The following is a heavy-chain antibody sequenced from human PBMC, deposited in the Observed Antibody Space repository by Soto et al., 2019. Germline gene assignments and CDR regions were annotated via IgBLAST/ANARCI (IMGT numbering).Heavy chain of an antibody. V-gene: IGHV1-8*01. CDR3: AGGRLSSGWYYFDY. D-gene: IGHD6-19*01. CDR2: MNPNSGNT. J-gene: IGHJ4*02. CDR1: GYTFTSYD. Sequence: ASVKVSCKASGYTFTSYDINWVRQATGQGLEWMGWMNPNSGNTGYAQKFQGRVTMTRNTSISTAYMELSSLRSEDTAVYYCAGGRLSSGWYYFDYWGQGTLVTVSS.